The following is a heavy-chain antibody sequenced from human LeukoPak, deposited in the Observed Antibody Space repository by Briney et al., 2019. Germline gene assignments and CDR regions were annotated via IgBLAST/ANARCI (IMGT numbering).Heavy chain of an antibody. CDR3: ARDHSGGSGWSGGFDY. V-gene: IGHV3-66*01. CDR1: GFTVSSNY. Sequence: GGSLRLSCAASGFTVSSNYMSWVRQAPGKGLEWFSVISSGGSTYYADSVKGRFTISRDNSKNTLYLQMNSLRAEDTAVYYCARDHSGGSGWSGGFDYWGQGTLVTVSS. J-gene: IGHJ4*02. CDR2: ISSGGST. D-gene: IGHD6-19*01.